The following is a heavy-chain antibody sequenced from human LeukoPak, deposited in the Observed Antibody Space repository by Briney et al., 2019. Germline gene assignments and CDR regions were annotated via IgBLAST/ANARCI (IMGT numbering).Heavy chain of an antibody. Sequence: GGSLRLSCAASGFTFSAYSMNWVRQAPGKGLEWVGRIKSKTDGGTTDYAAPVKGRFTISRDDSKSTLYLQMNNLRTEDTAVYYCTSTGASDGNYEYFQHWGQGTLVTVSS. D-gene: IGHD1-26*01. CDR2: IKSKTDGGTT. V-gene: IGHV3-15*01. CDR3: TSTGASDGNYEYFQH. J-gene: IGHJ1*01. CDR1: GFTFSAYS.